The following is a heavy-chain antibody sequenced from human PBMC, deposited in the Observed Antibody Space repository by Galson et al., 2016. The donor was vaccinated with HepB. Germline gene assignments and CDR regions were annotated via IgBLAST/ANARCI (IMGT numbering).Heavy chain of an antibody. V-gene: IGHV3-9*01. CDR2: ISWNAGNK. J-gene: IGHJ4*02. CDR1: GFTFGNYA. CDR3: AKDLGKSVGTIAY. D-gene: IGHD5/OR15-5a*01. Sequence: SLRLSCAGSGFTFGNYAMHWVRQPPGKGLEWVSGISWNAGNKVYADSVRGRFTISRDNAQNSLYLQMNSLRAEDTALYYCAKDLGKSVGTIAYWGQGALVTVSS.